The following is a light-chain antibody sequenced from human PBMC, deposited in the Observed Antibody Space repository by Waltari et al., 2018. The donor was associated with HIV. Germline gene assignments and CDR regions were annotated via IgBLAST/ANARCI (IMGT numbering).Light chain of an antibody. V-gene: IGLV2-14*03. CDR1: SSDIGYYSY. J-gene: IGLJ2*01. Sequence: QSALTQPASVSGSPGQSITISCTGTSSDIGYYSYVSWFQQQPGKAPKLIIYESTYRPSGVSARFSGSRSGNTASLTISGLQPEDEGHYHCASFTGANTRLFGGGTLVTVL. CDR3: ASFTGANTRL. CDR2: EST.